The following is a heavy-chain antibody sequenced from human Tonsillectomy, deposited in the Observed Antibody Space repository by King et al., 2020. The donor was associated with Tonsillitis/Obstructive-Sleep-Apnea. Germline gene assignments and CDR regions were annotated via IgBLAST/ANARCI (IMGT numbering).Heavy chain of an antibody. CDR3: ARGPRGYSYGSVDY. CDR2: INPNSGGT. Sequence: VQLVESGAEVKKPGASVKVSCKASGYTFTDYYMHWVRQAPGQGLEWMGWINPNSGGTDSAQKFRGRVTMTRDTSISTAYMELSSLTSDDTAVYYCARGPRGYSYGSVDYWGQGPWSPSPQ. J-gene: IGHJ4*02. CDR1: GYTFTDYY. D-gene: IGHD5-18*01. V-gene: IGHV1-2*02.